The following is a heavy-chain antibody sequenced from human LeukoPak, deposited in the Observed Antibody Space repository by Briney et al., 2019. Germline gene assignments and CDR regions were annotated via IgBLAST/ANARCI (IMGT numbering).Heavy chain of an antibody. V-gene: IGHV5-51*01. D-gene: IGHD4-17*01. CDR2: IYPGDSDT. J-gene: IGHJ4*02. CDR3: ARRPIGYGDFMYYFDY. Sequence: GASLQISCKGSGYSFTSYWIGWVRQLPGKGLEWMGIIYPGDSDTRYSPSFQGQVTISADKSISTAYLQWSSLKASDTAMYYCARRPIGYGDFMYYFDYWGQGTLVTVSS. CDR1: GYSFTSYW.